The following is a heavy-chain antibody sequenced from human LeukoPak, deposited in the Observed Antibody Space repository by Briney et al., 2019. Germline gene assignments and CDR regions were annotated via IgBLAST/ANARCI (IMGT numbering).Heavy chain of an antibody. D-gene: IGHD3-10*01. V-gene: IGHV3-30-3*01. CDR2: ISYDGSNK. CDR1: GFTVSSNF. J-gene: IGHJ2*01. Sequence: PGGSLRLSCAASGFTVSSNFMHWVRQAPGKGLEWVAVISYDGSNKYYADSVKGRFTISRDNSKNTLYLQMNSLRAEDTAVYYCARVKGVRGATAFDLWGRGTLVTVSS. CDR3: ARVKGVRGATAFDL.